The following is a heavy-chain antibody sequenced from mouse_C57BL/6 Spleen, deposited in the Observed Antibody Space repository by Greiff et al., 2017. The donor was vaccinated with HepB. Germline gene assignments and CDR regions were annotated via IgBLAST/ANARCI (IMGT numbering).Heavy chain of an antibody. D-gene: IGHD2-5*01. Sequence: VKLQQPGAELVRPGTSVKLSCKASGYTFTSYWMHWVKQRPGQGLEWIGVIDPSDSYTNYNQKFKGKATLTVDTSSSTAYMQLSSLTSEDSAVYYCARKAYYSNWYFDVWGTGTTVTVSS. CDR1: GYTFTSYW. CDR2: IDPSDSYT. V-gene: IGHV1-59*01. CDR3: ARKAYYSNWYFDV. J-gene: IGHJ1*03.